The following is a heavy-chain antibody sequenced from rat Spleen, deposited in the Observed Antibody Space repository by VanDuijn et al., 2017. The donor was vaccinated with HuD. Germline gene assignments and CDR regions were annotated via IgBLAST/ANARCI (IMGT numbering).Heavy chain of an antibody. D-gene: IGHD1-7*01. CDR3: ARXYXYXXYLDX. J-gene: IGHJ1*01. V-gene: IGHV2S8*01. Sequence: QVQLKESGPGLAQPSRTLSLTCTVSGFSLTSYGVSWVRQPPGKVLEWIAGIWVGGRPYYDSGLKSRLSISRDTSKSQVVLKMNSLQTEDTAMYFCARXYXYXXYLDXXGPGTMVIVSP. CDR1: GFSLTSYG. CDR2: IWVGGRP.